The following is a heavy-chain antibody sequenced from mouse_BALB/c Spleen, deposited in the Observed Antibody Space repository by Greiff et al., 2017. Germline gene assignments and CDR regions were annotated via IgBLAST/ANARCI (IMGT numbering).Heavy chain of an antibody. Sequence: QVQLQQSGAELAKPGASVKMSCKASGYTFTSYWMHWVKQRPGQGLEWIGYINPSTGYTEYNQKFKDKATLTADKSSSTAYMQLSSLTSEDSAVYYCAKVRQGDRDYWGQGTTLTVSS. CDR1: GYTFTSYW. V-gene: IGHV1-7*01. CDR2: INPSTGYT. CDR3: AKVRQGDRDY. D-gene: IGHD2-14*01. J-gene: IGHJ2*01.